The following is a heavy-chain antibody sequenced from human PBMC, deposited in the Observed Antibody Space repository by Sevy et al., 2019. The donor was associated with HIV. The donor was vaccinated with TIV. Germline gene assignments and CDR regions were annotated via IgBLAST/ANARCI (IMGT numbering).Heavy chain of an antibody. J-gene: IGHJ4*02. CDR3: AKDGGWYNYAPSDY. CDR1: GFTFSTYG. CDR2: ISYDGFKT. D-gene: IGHD1-1*01. Sequence: GGSLRLSCAASGFTFSTYGMHWVRQAPGKGLEWVAVISYDGFKTYYADSMKGRFTISRDNSKNTLYLQMNSLRVGDTALYFCAKDGGWYNYAPSDYWGLGTLVTVSS. V-gene: IGHV3-30*18.